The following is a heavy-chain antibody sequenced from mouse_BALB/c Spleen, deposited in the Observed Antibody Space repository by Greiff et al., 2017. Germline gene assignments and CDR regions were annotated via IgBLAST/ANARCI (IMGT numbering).Heavy chain of an antibody. D-gene: IGHD2-3*01. CDR3: ARLNYDGYYVTYAMDY. Sequence: VQLQQSGPSLVKPSQTLSLTCSVTGDSITSGYWNWIRKFPGNKLEYMGYISYSGSTYYNPSLKSRISITRDTSKNQYYLQLNSVTTEDTATYYCARLNYDGYYVTYAMDYWGQGTSVTVSS. CDR1: GDSITSGY. V-gene: IGHV3-8*02. J-gene: IGHJ4*01. CDR2: ISYSGST.